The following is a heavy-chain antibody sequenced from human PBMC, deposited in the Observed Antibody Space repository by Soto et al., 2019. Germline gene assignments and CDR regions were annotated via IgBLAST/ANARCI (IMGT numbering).Heavy chain of an antibody. CDR1: GFTFSNAW. CDR3: AAAKLTLY. CDR2: IKSKTDGWTT. J-gene: IGHJ4*02. Sequence: PGGSLRLSCAASGFTFSNAWMSWVRQAPGKGLEWVGRIKSKTDGWTTDYAAPVKGRFTISRDDSKNTLYLQMNSLKTEDTAVYNCAAAKLTLYWGQGTLVTV. V-gene: IGHV3-15*01.